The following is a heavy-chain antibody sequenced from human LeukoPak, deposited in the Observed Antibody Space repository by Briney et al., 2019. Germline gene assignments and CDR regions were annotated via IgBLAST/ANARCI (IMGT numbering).Heavy chain of an antibody. Sequence: PGGSLRLSCAASGFTFSSYGMSWVRQAPGKGLEWVSTISGSGSRTYNADSVKGRFTISRDNSKNTLYLQMNSLRAEDTAVYYCARDRVGATLYFDYWGQGTLVTVSS. CDR1: GFTFSSYG. J-gene: IGHJ4*02. D-gene: IGHD1-26*01. V-gene: IGHV3-23*01. CDR3: ARDRVGATLYFDY. CDR2: ISGSGSRT.